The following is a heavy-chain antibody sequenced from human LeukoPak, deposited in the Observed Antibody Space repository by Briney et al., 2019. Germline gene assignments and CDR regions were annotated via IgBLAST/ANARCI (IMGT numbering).Heavy chain of an antibody. CDR1: GFTFSNNG. Sequence: GRSLRLCCAASGFTFSNNGMNWVRQATGKGLEWVALISYDGSNRWYADSVKGRFTISRDNSKNMLYLQINSLRLEDTAVYYCADGDYWGQGTLVTVSS. J-gene: IGHJ4*02. V-gene: IGHV3-30*03. CDR3: ADGDY. CDR2: ISYDGSNR.